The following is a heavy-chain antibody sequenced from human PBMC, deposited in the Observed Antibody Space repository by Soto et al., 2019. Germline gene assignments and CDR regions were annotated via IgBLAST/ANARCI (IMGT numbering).Heavy chain of an antibody. J-gene: IGHJ4*02. CDR3: ARDRDYFDSSGYYGY. Sequence: AGGSLRLSCAASGFTFDDYAMHWVRQAPGKGLEWVSGISWNSGSIGYADSVKGRFTISRDNAKNSLYLQMNSLRAEDTAVYYCARDRDYFDSSGYYGYWGQGTLVTVSS. CDR1: GFTFDDYA. V-gene: IGHV3-9*01. CDR2: ISWNSGSI. D-gene: IGHD3-22*01.